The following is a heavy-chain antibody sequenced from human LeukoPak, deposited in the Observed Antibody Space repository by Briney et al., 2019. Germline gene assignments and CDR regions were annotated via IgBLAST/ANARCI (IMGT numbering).Heavy chain of an antibody. CDR3: ARGAAVAAIGHFDY. CDR1: GDSVSSNSAA. Sequence: SQTLSLTCAISGDSVSSNSAAWNWIRQSPSRGLEWLGRTYYRSKWYNDYAVSVRSRITINPDTSKNQFSLQLKSVTPEDTAVYYCARGAAVAAIGHFDYWGQGILVTVSS. CDR2: TYYRSKWYN. V-gene: IGHV6-1*01. D-gene: IGHD6-19*01. J-gene: IGHJ4*02.